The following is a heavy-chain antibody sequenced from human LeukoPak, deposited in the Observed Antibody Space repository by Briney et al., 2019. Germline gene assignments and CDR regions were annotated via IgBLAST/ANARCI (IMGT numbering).Heavy chain of an antibody. CDR3: ARARGYYDSSGYYVTPYYFDY. Sequence: PAGSLRLSCAASGFTFSSYWMHWVRHAPGKGLVWVSRINSDGSSTSYADSVKGRFTISRDNAKNTLYLQMNSLRAEDTAVYYCARARGYYDSSGYYVTPYYFDYWGQGTLVTVSS. J-gene: IGHJ4*02. CDR1: GFTFSSYW. CDR2: INSDGSST. D-gene: IGHD3-22*01. V-gene: IGHV3-74*01.